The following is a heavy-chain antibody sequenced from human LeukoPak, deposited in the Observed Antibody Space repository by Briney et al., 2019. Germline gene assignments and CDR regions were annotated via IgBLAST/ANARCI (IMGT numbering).Heavy chain of an antibody. V-gene: IGHV3-48*02. CDR1: GFTVSGNY. CDR3: ARDLGIAVAGKDY. Sequence: GGSLRLSCAASGFTVSGNYMSWVRQAPGKGLEWVSYISSGSRTKYYADSVKGRFTISRDNAKNLLYLQMNSLRDEDTAVYYCARDLGIAVAGKDYWGQGTLVTVSS. J-gene: IGHJ4*02. D-gene: IGHD6-19*01. CDR2: ISSGSRTK.